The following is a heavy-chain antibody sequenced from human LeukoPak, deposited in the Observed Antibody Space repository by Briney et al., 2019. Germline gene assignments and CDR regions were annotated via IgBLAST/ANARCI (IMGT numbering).Heavy chain of an antibody. D-gene: IGHD3-10*01. CDR2: INPSGGST. CDR1: GYTFTSYY. Sequence: GASVKVSCKASGYTFTSYYMHWVRQAPGQGLEWMGIINPSGGSTSYAQKFQGRVTMTRDTSTSTVYMELSSLRSEDTAVYYCARVYYYGSGSSGYYFDYWGQGTLVTVSS. J-gene: IGHJ4*02. CDR3: ARVYYYGSGSSGYYFDY. V-gene: IGHV1-46*01.